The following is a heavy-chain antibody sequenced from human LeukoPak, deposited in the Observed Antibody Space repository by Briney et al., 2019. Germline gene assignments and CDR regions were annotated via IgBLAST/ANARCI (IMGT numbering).Heavy chain of an antibody. CDR1: GGSVSSSNYY. Sequence: SETLSLTCTVSGGSVSSSNYYWGWIRQPPGKGLEWIGSIYYSGSTYYNPSLKSRVTTSVDTSKIQFSLKVRSVTAADTAVYYCARGQYSTSWYFVYWGQGTLVTVSS. CDR3: ARGQYSTSWYFVY. D-gene: IGHD6-13*01. CDR2: IYYSGST. V-gene: IGHV4-39*01. J-gene: IGHJ4*02.